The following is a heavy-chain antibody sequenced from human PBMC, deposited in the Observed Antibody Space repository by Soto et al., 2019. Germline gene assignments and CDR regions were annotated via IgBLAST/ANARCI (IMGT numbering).Heavy chain of an antibody. CDR2: ITPIFGTA. Sequence: QVQLVQSGAEVKKPGSSVKVSCKASGGTFSSYAISWVRQAPGQGLAWMGGITPIFGTANYAQKLQGRVXIXGXQXXSTAYIERSSLSSEDTAVYYCAIQVANYCYYGLHVWGPGPTVTGSS. J-gene: IGHJ6*02. V-gene: IGHV1-69*12. D-gene: IGHD5-12*01. CDR1: GGTFSSYA. CDR3: AIQVANYCYYGLHV.